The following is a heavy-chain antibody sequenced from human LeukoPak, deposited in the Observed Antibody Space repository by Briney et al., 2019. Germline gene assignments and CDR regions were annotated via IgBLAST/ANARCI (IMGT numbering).Heavy chain of an antibody. J-gene: IGHJ6*02. CDR1: GYTFTSYG. D-gene: IGHD3-22*01. CDR2: ISAYNGNT. CDR3: ARDQYDSSGYYYNYYGMDV. V-gene: IGHV1-18*01. Sequence: ASVKVSCKASGYTFTSYGISWVRQAPGQGLEWMGWISAYNGNTNYAQKLQGRVTMTTDTSTSTAYMELRSLRSDDTAVYYCARDQYDSSGYYYNYYGMDVWGQGTTVTVSS.